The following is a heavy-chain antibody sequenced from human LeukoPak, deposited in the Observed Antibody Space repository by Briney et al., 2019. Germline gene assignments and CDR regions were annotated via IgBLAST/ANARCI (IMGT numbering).Heavy chain of an antibody. D-gene: IGHD3-3*01. CDR1: GFTFSSYA. CDR3: AKAYDFWSGYYTPTFDY. J-gene: IGHJ4*02. V-gene: IGHV3-30-3*01. Sequence: GRSLRLSCAASGFTFSSYAMHWVRQAPGKGLEWVAVISYHGIKKYYADSVKGRFTISRDNSKNTLYLQMNSLRAEDTAVYYCAKAYDFWSGYYTPTFDYWGQGTLVTVSS. CDR2: ISYHGIKK.